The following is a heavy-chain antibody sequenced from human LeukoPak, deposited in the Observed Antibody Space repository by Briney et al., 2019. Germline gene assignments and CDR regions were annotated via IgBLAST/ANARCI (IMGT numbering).Heavy chain of an antibody. Sequence: SETLSLTCTVSGGSISSSSYYWGWIRQPPGKGLEWIGSIYYSGSTYYNPSLKSRVTIYVDTSKNQFSLKLSSVTAADTAVYYCARHAYSSSWYLRYWGQGTLVTVSS. V-gene: IGHV4-39*01. CDR3: ARHAYSSSWYLRY. D-gene: IGHD6-13*01. CDR2: IYYSGST. CDR1: GGSISSSSYY. J-gene: IGHJ4*02.